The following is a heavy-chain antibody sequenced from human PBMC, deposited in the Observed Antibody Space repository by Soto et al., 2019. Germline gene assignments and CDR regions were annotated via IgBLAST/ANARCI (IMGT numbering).Heavy chain of an antibody. D-gene: IGHD2-8*01. Sequence: GASVKVSCKASGYTFTGYYMHWVRQAPGQRLQWMGWINPNSGGTNYAQKFQGRVTMTRDTSISTAYMELSRLRSDDTAVYYCARAGGIVLMVYAIPDYYYGMDVWGQGTTVTVSS. CDR2: INPNSGGT. V-gene: IGHV1-2*02. J-gene: IGHJ6*02. CDR3: ARAGGIVLMVYAIPDYYYGMDV. CDR1: GYTFTGYY.